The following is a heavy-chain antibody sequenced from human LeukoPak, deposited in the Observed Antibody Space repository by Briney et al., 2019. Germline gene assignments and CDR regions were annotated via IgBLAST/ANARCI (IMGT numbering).Heavy chain of an antibody. V-gene: IGHV4-30-2*01. J-gene: IGHJ4*02. CDR3: ARGQQLVSYYFDY. D-gene: IGHD6-13*01. CDR2: IYHSGST. Sequence: WIRQPPGKGLEWIGYIYHSGSTYYNPSLKSRVTISVDRSKNQFSLKLSSVTAADTAVYYCARGQQLVSYYFDYWGQGTLVTVSS.